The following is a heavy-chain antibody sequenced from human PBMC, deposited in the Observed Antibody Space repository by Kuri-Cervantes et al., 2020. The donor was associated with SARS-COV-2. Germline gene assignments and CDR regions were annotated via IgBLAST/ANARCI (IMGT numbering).Heavy chain of an antibody. CDR3: AKGVTLNNYYGSGSYSYYYYGMDV. J-gene: IGHJ6*02. D-gene: IGHD3-10*01. CDR2: IRGSGCST. V-gene: IGHV3-23*01. CDR1: GFSFSSYM. Sequence: GGSLRLSCAASGFSFSSYMMTWVRQAPGKGLEWFSSIRGSGCSTYYADSVKGRFTISRDNSKNTLYLQMNSLRAEDTAVYYCAKGVTLNNYYGSGSYSYYYYGMDVWGQGTTVTVSS.